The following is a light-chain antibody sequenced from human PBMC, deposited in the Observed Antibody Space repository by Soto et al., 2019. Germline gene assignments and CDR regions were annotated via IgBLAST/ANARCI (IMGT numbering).Light chain of an antibody. CDR1: QSVSNNY. CDR3: QQYGSSAT. J-gene: IGKJ1*01. V-gene: IGKV3-20*01. CDR2: GAS. Sequence: EIVLTQSPVTLSLSPGERSTLSCMASQSVSNNYLAWYQQKPGQAPRLLIYGASNRATGIPDRFSGSGSGTDFTLTISRLETEDFAVYYCQQYGSSATFGQGPKVDIK.